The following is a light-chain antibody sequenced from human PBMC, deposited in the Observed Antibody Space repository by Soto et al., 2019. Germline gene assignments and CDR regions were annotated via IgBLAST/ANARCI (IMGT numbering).Light chain of an antibody. J-gene: IGLJ1*01. CDR3: CSYAGSYSYV. CDR1: SSDVGDYKY. Sequence: QSALTQPRSVSGSPGQSVTISCTGTSSDVGDYKYVSWYRQHPGKAPKLIIYYVSERPSGVPDRFSGSKSGNTASLTISGLQAEDEADYYCCSYAGSYSYVFGTGTKLTVL. V-gene: IGLV2-11*01. CDR2: YVS.